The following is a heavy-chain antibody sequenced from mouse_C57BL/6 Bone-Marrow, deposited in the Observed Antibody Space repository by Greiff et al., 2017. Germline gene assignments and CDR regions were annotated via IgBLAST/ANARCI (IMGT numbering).Heavy chain of an antibody. CDR3: ARYDYAAMDY. CDR2: ISSGGSYT. CDR1: GFTFSSYG. V-gene: IGHV5-6*01. J-gene: IGHJ4*01. Sequence: EVKLVESGGDLVKPGGSLKLSCAASGFTFSSYGMSWVRQTPDKRLEWVATISSGGSYTYYPDSVKGRFPISRDNAKNTLYLQMSSLKSEDTAMYYCARYDYAAMDYWGQGTSVTVSS.